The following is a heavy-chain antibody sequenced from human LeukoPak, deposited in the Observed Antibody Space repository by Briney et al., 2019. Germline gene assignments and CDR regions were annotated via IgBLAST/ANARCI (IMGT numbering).Heavy chain of an antibody. CDR1: GYTGIDKP. J-gene: IGHJ4*02. CDR3: AARPDSNRGPYDY. Sequence: GGSLTLFCPASGYTGIDKPMTWVRQAERKGLEWVTFIYSDESTYYSESVKGRLYISRDNSKNTLYLQMNSLGAEDTAVYYCAARPDSNRGPYDYWGQGTLVTVSS. D-gene: IGHD1/OR15-1a*01. CDR2: IYSDEST. V-gene: IGHV3-66*01.